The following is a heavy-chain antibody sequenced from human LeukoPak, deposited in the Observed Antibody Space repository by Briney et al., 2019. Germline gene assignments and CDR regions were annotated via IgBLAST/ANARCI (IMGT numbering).Heavy chain of an antibody. Sequence: GGSLRLSCAASGFTFSSYSMNWVRQAPGKGLEWVSSISISSSYIYYADSVKGRFTISRDNAKNSLYLQMNSLRAEDTAVYYCARAPIAVAGTDYWGQGTLVTVSS. CDR2: ISISSSYI. V-gene: IGHV3-21*01. CDR1: GFTFSSYS. J-gene: IGHJ4*02. CDR3: ARAPIAVAGTDY. D-gene: IGHD6-19*01.